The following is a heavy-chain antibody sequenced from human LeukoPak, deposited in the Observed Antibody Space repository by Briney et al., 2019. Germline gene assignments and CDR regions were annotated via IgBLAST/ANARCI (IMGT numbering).Heavy chain of an antibody. CDR1: GGSISSYY. CDR2: IYTSGST. J-gene: IGHJ5*02. CDR3: ARGSSPGVPFDP. D-gene: IGHD3-10*01. Sequence: SETLSLTCTVSGGSISSYYWSWIRQPAGKGLEWIGCIYTSGSTNYNPSLKSRVTMSVDTSKNQFSLKLSSVTAADTAVYYCARGSSPGVPFDPWGQGTLVTVSS. V-gene: IGHV4-4*07.